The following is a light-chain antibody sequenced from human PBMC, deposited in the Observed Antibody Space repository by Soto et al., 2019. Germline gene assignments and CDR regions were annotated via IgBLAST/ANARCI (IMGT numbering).Light chain of an antibody. CDR1: QSVDSSY. J-gene: IGKJ1*01. V-gene: IGKV3-20*01. Sequence: EIVLTHSPGTLSLSPWEIATLSCRASQSVDSSYLAWYQQKPGQAPRLLFYGASNRATAIPDRFSGSGFGTDFTLTITRLEPEDFAVYYCQQYGDSPQTFGPGTKVDIK. CDR2: GAS. CDR3: QQYGDSPQT.